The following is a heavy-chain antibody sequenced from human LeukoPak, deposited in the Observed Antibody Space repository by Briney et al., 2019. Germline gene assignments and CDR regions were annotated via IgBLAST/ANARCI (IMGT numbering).Heavy chain of an antibody. CDR2: IYHSGAT. CDR3: AREGETAAGTSNWFDP. V-gene: IGHV4-38-2*02. CDR1: AYSISSDYS. D-gene: IGHD6-13*01. Sequence: KSSETLSLTCTVSAYSISSDYSWGWIRQPPGKGLEWIGSIYHSGATYYTPSLKSRVTISVDTSKNQFSLKLSSVTAADTAVYYCAREGETAAGTSNWFDPWGQGTLVTVSS. J-gene: IGHJ5*02.